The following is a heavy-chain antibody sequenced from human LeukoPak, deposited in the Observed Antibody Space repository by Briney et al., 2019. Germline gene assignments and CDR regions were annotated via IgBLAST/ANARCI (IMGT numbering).Heavy chain of an antibody. CDR1: GYTFTGYY. J-gene: IGHJ6*03. CDR2: INPNSGGT. CDR3: ARDRVYNIVVVPAAKATYYYYMDV. V-gene: IGHV1-2*02. Sequence: ASVKVSCKASGYTFTGYYMHWVRQAPGQGLEWMGWINPNSGGTNYAQKFQGRVTMTRDTSISTAYMELSRLRSDDTAVYYCARDRVYNIVVVPAAKATYYYYMDVWGKGTTVTVSS. D-gene: IGHD2-2*01.